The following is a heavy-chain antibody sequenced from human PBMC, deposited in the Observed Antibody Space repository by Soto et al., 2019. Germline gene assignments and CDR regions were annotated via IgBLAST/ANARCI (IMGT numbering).Heavy chain of an antibody. J-gene: IGHJ3*01. D-gene: IGHD3-16*02. CDR1: GFTLSMSA. Sequence: GGSVRLSCASSGFTLSMSAVNWVRQAPGKGLEWVSYISDSGDRTYYADSVKGRFTISRDRSKNTVSLQMDSLRAEDTDVYYCAKDRGIIVKAGDAFDVWGQGTKVNVSS. CDR2: ISDSGDRT. V-gene: IGHV3-23*01. CDR3: AKDRGIIVKAGDAFDV.